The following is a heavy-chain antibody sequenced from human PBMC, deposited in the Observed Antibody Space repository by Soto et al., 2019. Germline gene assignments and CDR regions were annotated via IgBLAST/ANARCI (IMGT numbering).Heavy chain of an antibody. CDR3: TTERDY. Sequence: EVQLVESGGGLVQIGGSLKLSCATSGLNFSGSAMHWARQASGKGLEWVGRIRSRPHNYATTYAASVEGRFTISRDDSKNTVYLQMNGLKTEATAVYYCTTERDYWGRGTLVTVSS. V-gene: IGHV3-73*02. CDR2: IRSRPHNYAT. CDR1: GLNFSGSA. J-gene: IGHJ4*02.